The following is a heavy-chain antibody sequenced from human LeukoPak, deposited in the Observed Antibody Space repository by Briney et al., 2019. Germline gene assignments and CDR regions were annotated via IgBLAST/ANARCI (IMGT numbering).Heavy chain of an antibody. CDR1: GFNFGNYG. CDR3: AKDLTVGYFDY. Sequence: PGGSLRLSCTASGFNFGNYGMSWVRQAPGKGLEWVSAISGSGGSTYYADSVKGRFTISRDNSKNTLYLQMNSLRAEDTAVYYCAKDLTVGYFDYWGQGTLVTVSS. J-gene: IGHJ4*02. D-gene: IGHD4-23*01. CDR2: ISGSGGST. V-gene: IGHV3-23*01.